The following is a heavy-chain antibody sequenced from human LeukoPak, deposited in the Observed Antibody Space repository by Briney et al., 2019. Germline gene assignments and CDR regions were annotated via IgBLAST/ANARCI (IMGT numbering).Heavy chain of an antibody. D-gene: IGHD3-16*01. CDR1: GGSVSSNDYSTTYY. V-gene: IGHV4-39*07. CDR3: ARSAYTDYSVLWFDP. CDR2: ISNSGIT. Sequence: SETLSLTCTVSGGSVSSNDYSTTYYWAWIRQPPGKGSEWIGSISNSGITYYNPSLKSRVTISVDTSKNQFSLKLSSVTAADTAVYYCARSAYTDYSVLWFDPWGQGTLVTVSS. J-gene: IGHJ5*02.